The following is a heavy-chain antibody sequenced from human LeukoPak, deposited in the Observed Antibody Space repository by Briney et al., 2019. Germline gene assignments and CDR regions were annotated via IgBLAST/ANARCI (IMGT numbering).Heavy chain of an antibody. D-gene: IGHD1-26*01. V-gene: IGHV1-46*01. CDR1: GYTLTSYY. Sequence: ASVKVSCKASGYTLTSYYMHWVRQAPGQGLEWMGIINPSDDTTSYAQKFQGRVTMTRDTATSTVYMEMSSLRSEDTGVYYCARGPPSAVGAKARGLFDPWGQGTLVTVSS. CDR3: ARGPPSAVGAKARGLFDP. CDR2: INPSDDTT. J-gene: IGHJ5*02.